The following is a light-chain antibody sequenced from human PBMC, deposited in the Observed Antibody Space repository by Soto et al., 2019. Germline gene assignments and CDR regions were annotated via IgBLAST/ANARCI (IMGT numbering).Light chain of an antibody. Sequence: QSALTQTPSASGSPGQSVTISCTGTSSDVGGYNYVSWYQQHPGKAPKLLIYLVTKRPSGVPDRFSGSKSGNTASLTVSGLQAEDEADYYCSSYAGSNNLRVFGGGTKLTVL. CDR3: SSYAGSNNLRV. J-gene: IGLJ2*01. V-gene: IGLV2-8*01. CDR2: LVT. CDR1: SSDVGGYNY.